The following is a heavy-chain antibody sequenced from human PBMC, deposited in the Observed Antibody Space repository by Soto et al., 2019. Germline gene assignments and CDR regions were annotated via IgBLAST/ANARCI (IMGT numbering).Heavy chain of an antibody. D-gene: IGHD6-19*01. Sequence: PGESLKISCKGSGYSFTSYWVGWVRQMPGKGLEWMGIIYPGDSDTRYSPSFQGQVTISADKSISTAYLQWSSLKASDTAMYYCARHVAGQQWLVPRASTKVVLEPQIAYWARGTLVTVSS. CDR2: IYPGDSDT. CDR3: ARHVAGQQWLVPRASTKVVLEPQIAY. CDR1: GYSFTSYW. V-gene: IGHV5-51*01. J-gene: IGHJ4*02.